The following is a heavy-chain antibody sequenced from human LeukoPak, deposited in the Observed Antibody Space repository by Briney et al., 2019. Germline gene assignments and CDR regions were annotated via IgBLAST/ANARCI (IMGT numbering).Heavy chain of an antibody. CDR3: AKAYYGSKNYYNYPYYFDD. J-gene: IGHJ4*02. CDR1: GFTFDDYT. V-gene: IGHV3-43*01. CDR2: ISWDGSTT. Sequence: PGGSLRLSCAASGFTFDDYTMHWVRQAPGKGLEWVSLISWDGSTTYYANSVKGRFTISRDNGKNSLYLQMNSLRTEDTALYYCAKAYYGSKNYYNYPYYFDDWGQGTLVTVSS. D-gene: IGHD3-10*01.